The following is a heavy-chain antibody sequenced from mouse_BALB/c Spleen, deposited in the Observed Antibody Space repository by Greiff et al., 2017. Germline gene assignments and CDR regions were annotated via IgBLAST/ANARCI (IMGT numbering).Heavy chain of an antibody. CDR2: INPSNGRT. Sequence: VQLQQSGAELVKPGASVKLSCKASGYTFTSYWMHWVKQRPGQGLEWIGEINPSNGRTNYNEKFKSKATLTVDKSSSTAYMQLSSLTSEDSAVYYCASGDWSHYAMDYWGQGTSVTVSS. CDR3: ASGDWSHYAMDY. D-gene: IGHD2-13*01. CDR1: GYTFTSYW. J-gene: IGHJ4*01. V-gene: IGHV1S81*02.